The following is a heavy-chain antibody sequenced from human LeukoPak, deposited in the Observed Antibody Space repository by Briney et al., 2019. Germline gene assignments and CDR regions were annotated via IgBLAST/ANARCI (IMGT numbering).Heavy chain of an antibody. V-gene: IGHV5-51*01. CDR3: ARSRDSSGYYYLI. J-gene: IGHJ4*02. CDR1: GYSFTNYW. D-gene: IGHD3-22*01. Sequence: GESLKISCEASGYSFTNYWIDWVRQLPGKGLEWMGIIYPDDSESKYSPSFQGQVTISADKSISIAYLQWSSLKASDTAMYYCARSRDSSGYYYLIWGQGTLVTVSS. CDR2: IYPDDSES.